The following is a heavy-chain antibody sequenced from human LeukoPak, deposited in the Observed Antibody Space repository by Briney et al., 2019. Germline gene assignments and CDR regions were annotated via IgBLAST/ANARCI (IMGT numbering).Heavy chain of an antibody. D-gene: IGHD7-27*01. CDR3: AKESVGTFDY. V-gene: IGHV3-33*06. CDR1: GFTFSSYG. Sequence: HPGRSLRLSCAASGFTFSSYGMHWVRQAPGKGLEWVAVIWYDGSNKYYADSVKGRFTISRDNSKNTLYLQMDSLRAEDTAVYYCAKESVGTFDYWGQGTLVTVSS. J-gene: IGHJ4*02. CDR2: IWYDGSNK.